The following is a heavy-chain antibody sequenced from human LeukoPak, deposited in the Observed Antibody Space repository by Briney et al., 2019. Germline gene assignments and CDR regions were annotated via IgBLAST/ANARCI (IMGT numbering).Heavy chain of an antibody. CDR3: ARDTLGEGEDANYAVYYFDY. CDR1: GFIFSDYY. CDR2: IYSGGST. D-gene: IGHD3-10*01. J-gene: IGHJ4*02. V-gene: IGHV3-66*01. Sequence: PGGSLRLSCAASGFIFSDYYMGWIRQAPGKGLEWVSLIYSGGSTYYADSVKGRFTISRDNAKNSLDLQMNSLRAEDTAVYYCARDTLGEGEDANYAVYYFDYWGQGTPVTVSS.